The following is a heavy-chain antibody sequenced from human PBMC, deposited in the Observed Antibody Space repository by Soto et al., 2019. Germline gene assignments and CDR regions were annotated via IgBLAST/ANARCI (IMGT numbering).Heavy chain of an antibody. CDR1: GGSFSGYY. V-gene: IGHV4-34*01. J-gene: IGHJ4*02. D-gene: IGHD2-2*02. CDR3: ARVSPSQDIVVVPAAIGFDY. CDR2: INHSGST. Sequence: LSLTCAVYGGSFSGYYWSWIRQPPGKGLEWIGEINHSGSTNYNPSLKSRVTISVDTSKNQFSLKLSSVTAADTAVYYCARVSPSQDIVVVPAAIGFDYWGQGTLVTVSS.